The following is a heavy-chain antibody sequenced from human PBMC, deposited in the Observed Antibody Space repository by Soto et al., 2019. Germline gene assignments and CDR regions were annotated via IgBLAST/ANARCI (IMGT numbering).Heavy chain of an antibody. Sequence: HPGGSLRLSCAASGFAFGTYGTTWVRQAPGRGLEWVSGIDANSGKIFYADSVRGRFIISRDNSKSMLYLQMNSLRDEDTAIYYCTKWDGYADVCGQGTTVTVSS. CDR3: TKWDGYADV. D-gene: IGHD2-15*01. V-gene: IGHV3-23*05. CDR2: IDANSGKI. J-gene: IGHJ6*01. CDR1: GFAFGTYG.